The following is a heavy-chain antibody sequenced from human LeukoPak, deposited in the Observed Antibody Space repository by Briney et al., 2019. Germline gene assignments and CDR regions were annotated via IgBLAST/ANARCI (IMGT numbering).Heavy chain of an antibody. CDR3: ARASKTYYYGSGSYYNGIDY. CDR1: GFTFSTYS. Sequence: GSLRLSCAASGFTFSTYSMNWVRQAPGKGLEWIGYIYYSGSTNYNPSLKSRVTISVDTSKNQFSLKLSSVTAADTAVYYCARASKTYYYGSGSYYNGIDYWGQGTLVTVSS. CDR2: IYYSGST. V-gene: IGHV4-59*01. J-gene: IGHJ4*02. D-gene: IGHD3-10*01.